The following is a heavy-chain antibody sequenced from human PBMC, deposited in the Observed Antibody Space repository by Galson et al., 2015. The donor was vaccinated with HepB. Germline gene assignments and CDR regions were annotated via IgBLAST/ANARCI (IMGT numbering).Heavy chain of an antibody. V-gene: IGHV3-21*01. D-gene: IGHD6-13*01. J-gene: IGHJ4*02. Sequence: SLRLSCAASGFTFSSYSMYWVRQAPGKGLEWVSSISSSSSYIYYADSVKGRFTISRDNAKNSLYLQMNSLRAEDTAVYYCAREFSYSSSWSDYWGQGTLGTVSS. CDR2: ISSSSSYI. CDR3: AREFSYSSSWSDY. CDR1: GFTFSSYS.